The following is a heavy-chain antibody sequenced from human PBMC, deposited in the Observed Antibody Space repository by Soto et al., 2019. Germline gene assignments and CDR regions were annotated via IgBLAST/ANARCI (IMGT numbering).Heavy chain of an antibody. J-gene: IGHJ4*02. Sequence: GGSLRLSCAVSGFTFSDYAMSWVRQAPGKGLEWVSAISGSGNTAYYADSVKGRFTISRDNSKNTLYLQMNSLRAEDTAVYYCAKGSSGLDYWGQGTLVTVSS. CDR1: GFTFSDYA. V-gene: IGHV3-23*01. CDR3: AKGSSGLDY. CDR2: ISGSGNTA. D-gene: IGHD3-22*01.